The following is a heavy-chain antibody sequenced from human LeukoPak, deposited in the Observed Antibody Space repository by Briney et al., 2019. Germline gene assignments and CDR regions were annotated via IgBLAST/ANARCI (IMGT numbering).Heavy chain of an antibody. V-gene: IGHV5-51*01. J-gene: IGHJ4*02. CDR2: IYPGDSDT. D-gene: IGHD2-2*01. CDR3: ARGGHCSSTSCSVFDY. Sequence: GESLKISCKGSGYSFTSYWIGWVRQMPGKGLEWMGIIYPGDSDTRYSPSFQGQVTISADKSISTAYLQWSSLKASDTAMYYCARGGHCSSTSCSVFDYWGQGTLVTVSS. CDR1: GYSFTSYW.